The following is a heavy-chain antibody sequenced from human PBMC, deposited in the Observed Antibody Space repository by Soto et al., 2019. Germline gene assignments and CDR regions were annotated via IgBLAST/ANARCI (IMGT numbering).Heavy chain of an antibody. CDR3: AXDGSSSEASHYYYGMDV. V-gene: IGHV1-58*01. CDR2: IVVGSGNT. CDR1: GFTFTSSA. D-gene: IGHD6-6*01. Sequence: AASVKVSCKASGFTFTSSAVQWVRQARGQRLEWIGWIVVGSGNTNYAQKFQERVTITRDMSTSTAYMELSSLRSEDTAVYYCAXDGSSSEASHYYYGMDVWGQGTTVTVSS. J-gene: IGHJ6*02.